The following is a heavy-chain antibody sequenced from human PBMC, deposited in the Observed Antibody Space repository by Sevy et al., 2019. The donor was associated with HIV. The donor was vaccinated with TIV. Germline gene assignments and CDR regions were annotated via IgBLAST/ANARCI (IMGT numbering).Heavy chain of an antibody. CDR2: INPNSGVT. CDR1: GYIFSGYN. V-gene: IGHV1-2*06. D-gene: IGHD3-3*01. CDR3: VREDINAPRTLLSFDI. Sequence: ASVKVSCKTTGYIFSGYNMHWVRQAPGQGLEWMALINPNSGVTIYAHNFRGRVSVTMDTSMSTAYMELSGLTSDDRAVYYCVREDINAPRTLLSFDIWGQGTMVTVSS. J-gene: IGHJ3*02.